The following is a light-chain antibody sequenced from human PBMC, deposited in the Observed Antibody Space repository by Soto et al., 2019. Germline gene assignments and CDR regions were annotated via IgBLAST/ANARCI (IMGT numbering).Light chain of an antibody. Sequence: AIRMTQSPSSFSASTGDRVTITCRASQGISSYLAWYQQKPGKDPKLLIYAASTLQSGVPSRFCGSGSGTDFTLTISCLQSEDFATYYCQQYYSYPQPFGQGTKVEIK. CDR3: QQYYSYPQP. CDR1: QGISSY. J-gene: IGKJ1*01. V-gene: IGKV1-8*01. CDR2: AAS.